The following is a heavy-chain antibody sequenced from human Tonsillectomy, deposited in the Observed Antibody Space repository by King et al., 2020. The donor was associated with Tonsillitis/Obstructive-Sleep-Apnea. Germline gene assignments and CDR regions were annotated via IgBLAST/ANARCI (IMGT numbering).Heavy chain of an antibody. Sequence: VQLVESGGGLVQPGGSLRLSCAASGFTFSSYDIHWVRQATGNGLEWVSAIGSAGDTCYPGSVKGRFTISRENAKNSLYLQMNSLRAGDTAVYYCARDAYGDFDLWGQGTLVTVSS. CDR1: GFTFSSYD. CDR3: ARDAYGDFDL. V-gene: IGHV3-13*01. D-gene: IGHD4-17*01. CDR2: IGSAGDT. J-gene: IGHJ5*02.